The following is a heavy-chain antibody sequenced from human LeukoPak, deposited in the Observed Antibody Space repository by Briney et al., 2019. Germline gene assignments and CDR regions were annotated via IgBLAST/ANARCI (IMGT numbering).Heavy chain of an antibody. CDR1: GGSISTYY. V-gene: IGHV4-59*12. D-gene: IGHD2/OR15-2a*01. CDR3: ARAFRRSTYNWFDP. CDR2: IYYSGST. J-gene: IGHJ5*02. Sequence: SETLSLTCTVSGGSISTYYWSWIRQPPGKGLEWIGYIYYSGSTNYNPSLKSRVTISVDTSKNQFSLKLSSVTAADTAVYYCARAFRRSTYNWFDPWGQGTLVTVSS.